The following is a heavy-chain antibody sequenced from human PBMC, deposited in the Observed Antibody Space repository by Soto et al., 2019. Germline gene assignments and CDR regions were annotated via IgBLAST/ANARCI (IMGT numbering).Heavy chain of an antibody. V-gene: IGHV4-30-4*01. CDR3: AGELGTFYFDH. Sequence: QVQLQESGPGLVKPSQTLSLTCTVSAGSIRSGDYYWTWIRQPPGKGLEWIGYIDHSGSAYYNPSLKSRATISIDTSNTPFSPKMTSVTAADTAVYYCAGELGTFYFDHWGQGTLVTVSS. D-gene: IGHD7-27*01. J-gene: IGHJ4*02. CDR2: IDHSGSA. CDR1: AGSIRSGDYY.